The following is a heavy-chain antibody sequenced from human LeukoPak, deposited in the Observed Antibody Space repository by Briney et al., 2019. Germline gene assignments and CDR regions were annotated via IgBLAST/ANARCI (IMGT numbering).Heavy chain of an antibody. V-gene: IGHV4-39*02. D-gene: IGHD5-12*01. CDR1: GGSISSSSYY. J-gene: IGHJ5*02. Sequence: SETLSLTCTVSGGSISSSSYYWGWIRQPPGKGLEWIANIYHSGSTYYSPSLRSRVTISVDTSKNHFSLRLSSVTATDTAMYYCARDGYSGRFDPWGQGTLVTVSS. CDR3: ARDGYSGRFDP. CDR2: IYHSGST.